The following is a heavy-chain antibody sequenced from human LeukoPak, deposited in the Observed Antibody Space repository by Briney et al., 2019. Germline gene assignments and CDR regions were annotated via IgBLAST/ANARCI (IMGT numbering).Heavy chain of an antibody. Sequence: PGGSLRLSCAASGFTFSNYWMSWVRQAPGKGLEWVANIKQDGSEKYYIDSVKGRFTISRDNAKNSLYLQMNSLRAEDTAVYYCARDWGSSGYYPIDYWGQGTLVTVSS. V-gene: IGHV3-7*01. J-gene: IGHJ4*02. CDR2: IKQDGSEK. D-gene: IGHD3-22*01. CDR1: GFTFSNYW. CDR3: ARDWGSSGYYPIDY.